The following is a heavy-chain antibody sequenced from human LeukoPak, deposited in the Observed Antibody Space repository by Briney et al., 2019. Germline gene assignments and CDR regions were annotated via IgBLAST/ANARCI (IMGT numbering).Heavy chain of an antibody. Sequence: SVKVSCKASGYTFTSYYMHWARQAPGQGLEWMGGIILIFGTANYAQKFQGRVTITADESTNTTYMELSSLRSEDTAVYYCARDGRDGYNYDWFDPWGQGTLVTVSS. CDR1: GYTFTSYY. CDR3: ARDGRDGYNYDWFDP. D-gene: IGHD5-24*01. J-gene: IGHJ5*02. CDR2: IILIFGTA. V-gene: IGHV1-69*13.